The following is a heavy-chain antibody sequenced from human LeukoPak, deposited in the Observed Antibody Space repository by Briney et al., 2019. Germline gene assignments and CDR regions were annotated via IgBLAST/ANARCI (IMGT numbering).Heavy chain of an antibody. J-gene: IGHJ4*02. CDR1: GFTFDDYV. CDR3: ARVAYCAGDCHHMDS. V-gene: IGHV3-9*01. D-gene: IGHD2-21*02. Sequence: GGSLRLSCAASGFTFDDYVMHWVRQAPGKGLEWVSGITWNSDTIAYADSVKGRFTISRDNAKNSLYLQMNSLRADDTAVYYCARVAYCAGDCHHMDSWGQGTLVTVSS. CDR2: ITWNSDTI.